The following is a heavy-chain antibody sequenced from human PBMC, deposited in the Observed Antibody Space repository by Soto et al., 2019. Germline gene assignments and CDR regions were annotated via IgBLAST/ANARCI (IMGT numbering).Heavy chain of an antibody. J-gene: IGHJ5*01. Sequence: PSVTLALTYTVSCDDIISGDYYCSSIGQPPGKVLEWIGYIYYSGNTNYSPSLKSRVAISLDTSHNQFSLKLSSVTAADTAVYFCARIPVDTYMTYWFDPWGQGTLVTVSS. D-gene: IGHD5-18*01. CDR3: ARIPVDTYMTYWFDP. V-gene: IGHV4-61*08. CDR1: CDDIISGDYY. CDR2: IYYSGNT.